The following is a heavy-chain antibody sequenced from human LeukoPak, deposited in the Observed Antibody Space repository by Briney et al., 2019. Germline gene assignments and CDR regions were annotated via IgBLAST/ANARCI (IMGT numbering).Heavy chain of an antibody. Sequence: GASLKDSCKAPGYTFTGYYMHGVRPAPGQGREWMGWINTNTGNATNTQGFTGGVVSSLDTSLSTAYLQISSLRAEETAVYYCARVRLDSGYRYGLGNWGQGTMVTVSS. CDR1: GYTFTGYY. CDR3: ARVRLDSGYRYGLGN. CDR2: INTNTGNA. D-gene: IGHD5-18*01. V-gene: IGHV7-4-1*02. J-gene: IGHJ4*02.